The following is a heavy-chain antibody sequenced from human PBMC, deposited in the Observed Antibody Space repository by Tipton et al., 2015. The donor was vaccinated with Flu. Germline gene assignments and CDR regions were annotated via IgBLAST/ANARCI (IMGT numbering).Heavy chain of an antibody. CDR1: GFSFSGFW. CDR3: ARGLTTVTAKDYFDS. J-gene: IGHJ4*03. D-gene: IGHD4-17*01. Sequence: SLRLSCAASGFSFSGFWMNWVRQAPGKGPEWVANIKQDGTEKYYVDSVEGRFTISRDNAKNSLYLEMNSLTVDDTALYYCARGLTTVTAKDYFDSWGQGTLVTVSS. V-gene: IGHV3-7*01. CDR2: IKQDGTEK.